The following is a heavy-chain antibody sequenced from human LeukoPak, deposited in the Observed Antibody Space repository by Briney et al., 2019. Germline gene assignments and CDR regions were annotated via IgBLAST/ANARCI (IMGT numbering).Heavy chain of an antibody. D-gene: IGHD5-18*01. CDR2: ISYDGSNK. J-gene: IGHJ4*02. V-gene: IGHV3-30*04. CDR1: GFTFSNYA. CDR3: ARHLSGVTGYTYGRGIDY. Sequence: GGSLRLSCAVSGFTFSNYAMHWVRQAPGTGLEWVAVISYDGSNKYYADSVKGRFTISRDNAKNSLYLQMNSLRAQDTAVYYCARHLSGVTGYTYGRGIDYWGQGTLVTVSS.